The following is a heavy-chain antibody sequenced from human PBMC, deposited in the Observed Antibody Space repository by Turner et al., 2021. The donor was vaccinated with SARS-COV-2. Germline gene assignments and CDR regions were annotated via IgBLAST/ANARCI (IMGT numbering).Heavy chain of an antibody. CDR1: GFTFSSYG. D-gene: IGHD3-22*01. V-gene: IGHV3-33*01. CDR2: IWYDGSNK. J-gene: IGHJ4*02. Sequence: QVQLVESGGGVVQPGRSLRLPCAASGFTFSSYGMHWVRQAPGKGLEWLAVIWYDGSNKDYADSVKGRFTISRDNSKNTLYLQMNSLRAEDTAVYYCARDGAGYYVSSGNLDYWGQGTLVTVSS. CDR3: ARDGAGYYVSSGNLDY.